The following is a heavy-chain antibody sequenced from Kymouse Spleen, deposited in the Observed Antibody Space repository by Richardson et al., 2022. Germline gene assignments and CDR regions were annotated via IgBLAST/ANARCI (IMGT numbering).Heavy chain of an antibody. D-gene: IGHD3-3*01. J-gene: IGHJ3*02. CDR2: IYYSGST. Sequence: QLQLQESGPGLVKPSETLSLTCTVSGGSISSSSYYWGWIRQPPGKGLEWIGSIYYSGSTYYNPSLKSRVTISVDTSKNQFSLKLSSVTAADTAVYYCARHRITIFGVVIIPLGAFDIWGQGTMVTVSS. CDR1: GGSISSSSYY. CDR3: ARHRITIFGVVIIPLGAFDI. V-gene: IGHV4-39*01.